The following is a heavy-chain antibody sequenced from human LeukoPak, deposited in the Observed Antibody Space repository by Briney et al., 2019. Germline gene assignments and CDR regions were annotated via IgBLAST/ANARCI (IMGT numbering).Heavy chain of an antibody. V-gene: IGHV4-4*02. CDR2: IYHSGST. CDR1: GRSISSSNW. D-gene: IGHD3-3*01. CDR3: ARVPYYDFWSGYYTSYYYYYYMDV. J-gene: IGHJ6*03. Sequence: SETLSLTCAVSGRSISSSNWWSWVRQPPGKGLEWIGEIYHSGSTNYNPSLKSRVTISVDKSKNQFSLKLSSVTAADTAVYYCARVPYYDFWSGYYTSYYYYYYMDVWGKGTTVTVSS.